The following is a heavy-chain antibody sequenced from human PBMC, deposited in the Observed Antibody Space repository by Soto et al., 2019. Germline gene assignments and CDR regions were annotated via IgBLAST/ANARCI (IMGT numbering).Heavy chain of an antibody. Sequence: GGSLRLSCAASGFTFSSYWMSWVRQAPGKGLEWVANIKQDGSEKYYVDSVKGRFTISRDNAKNSLYLQMNSLRAEDTAVYYCAREGAYGSGSYYTYYFDYWGQGTLVTVSS. CDR2: IKQDGSEK. V-gene: IGHV3-7*04. D-gene: IGHD3-10*01. CDR1: GFTFSSYW. J-gene: IGHJ4*02. CDR3: AREGAYGSGSYYTYYFDY.